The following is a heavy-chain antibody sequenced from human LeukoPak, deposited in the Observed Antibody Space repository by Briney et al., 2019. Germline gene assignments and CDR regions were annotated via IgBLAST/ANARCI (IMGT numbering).Heavy chain of an antibody. V-gene: IGHV1-18*01. CDR3: AITMVRGAMGTNAFDI. D-gene: IGHD3-10*01. CDR1: GYTFTSYG. J-gene: IGHJ3*02. Sequence: GASVKVSCKASGYTFTSYGISWVRQAPGQGLEWMGWISAYNGNTNYAQKFQGRVTMTRDTSISTAYMELSRLRSDDTAVYYCAITMVRGAMGTNAFDIWGQGTMVTVSS. CDR2: ISAYNGNT.